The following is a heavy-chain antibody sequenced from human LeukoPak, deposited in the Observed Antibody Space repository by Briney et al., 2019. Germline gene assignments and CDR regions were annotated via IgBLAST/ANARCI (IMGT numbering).Heavy chain of an antibody. CDR2: INPSGGST. V-gene: IGHV1-46*01. CDR3: ARALEQQLDYYYYGMDV. Sequence: ASVKVSCKASGYTFTSYYMHWVRQAPGQGLEWMGIINPSGGSTSYAQKFQGRVTMTRDTSTSTVYMELSSLRSEDTAVYYCARALEQQLDYYYYGMDVWGQGTTVTVSS. D-gene: IGHD6-13*01. J-gene: IGHJ6*02. CDR1: GYTFTSYY.